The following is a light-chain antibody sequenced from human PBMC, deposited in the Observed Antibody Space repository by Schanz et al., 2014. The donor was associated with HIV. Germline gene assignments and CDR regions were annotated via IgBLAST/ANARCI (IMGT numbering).Light chain of an antibody. J-gene: IGLJ2*01. V-gene: IGLV2-14*03. CDR3: SSYANTDTVL. CDR1: SGDVGSYNY. CDR2: DVT. Sequence: QSALTQPASVSGSPGQSISISCTGTSGDVGSYNYVSWYQQHPGKAPKLLIFDVTNRPSDISHRFSGSKSGITASLTISGLQSDDEANYYCSSYANTDTVLFGGGTKLTVL.